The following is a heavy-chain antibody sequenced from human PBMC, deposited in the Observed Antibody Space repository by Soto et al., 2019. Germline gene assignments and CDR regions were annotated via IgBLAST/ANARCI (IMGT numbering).Heavy chain of an antibody. CDR2: MNPNSGNT. CDR3: ARDYSSGYGMDV. D-gene: IGHD6-19*01. V-gene: IGHV1-8*01. CDR1: GYTFTSYD. Sequence: ASVKVSCKASGYTFTSYDINWVRQATGQGLEWMGWMNPNSGNTDYAQKFQGRVTMTRNTSISTAYMELSSLRSEDTAVYYCARDYSSGYGMDVWGQGTTVAVSS. J-gene: IGHJ6*02.